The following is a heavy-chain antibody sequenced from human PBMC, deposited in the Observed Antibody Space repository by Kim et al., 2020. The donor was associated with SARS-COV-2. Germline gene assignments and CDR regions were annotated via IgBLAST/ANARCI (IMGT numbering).Heavy chain of an antibody. Sequence: ASVKVSCKASAYTFTTYAIHWMRQAPGQRLEWMGWISTANGNTKYSQNFQGRVTITRDTSASTAYMELSSLRSEDTAVYYCARGYSSDWFDYWGQGTLVTVSS. V-gene: IGHV1-3*04. D-gene: IGHD6-19*01. CDR2: ISTANGNT. J-gene: IGHJ5*01. CDR3: ARGYSSDWFDY. CDR1: AYTFTTYA.